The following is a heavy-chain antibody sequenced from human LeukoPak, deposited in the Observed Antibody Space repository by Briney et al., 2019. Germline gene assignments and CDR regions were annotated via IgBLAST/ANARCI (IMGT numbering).Heavy chain of an antibody. CDR3: ATETGFRRGYYGSGHTPYYYYGMDV. D-gene: IGHD3-10*01. V-gene: IGHV1-24*01. J-gene: IGHJ6*02. Sequence: GASVKVSCKVSGYTLTELSMHWVRQAPGKRFEWMGGFDTEDGETIYAQKFQGRVTMTEDTSTDTAYMELSSLRSEDTAVYYCATETGFRRGYYGSGHTPYYYYGMDVWGQGTTVTVSS. CDR1: GYTLTELS. CDR2: FDTEDGET.